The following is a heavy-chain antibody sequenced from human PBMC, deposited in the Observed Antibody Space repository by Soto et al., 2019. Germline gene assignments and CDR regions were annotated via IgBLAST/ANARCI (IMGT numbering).Heavy chain of an antibody. CDR3: AKVDRSVALVGWFDP. CDR1: GGTFSSYV. Sequence: QVHLEQSGAEVKKPGSSVKVSCKFSGGTFSSYVIIWVRQAPGQGLEWMGGIIPVSGTANYAQKFHGRVTISADAATNTAYMELSSVRFDDTAVYYCAKVDRSVALVGWFDPWGQGTLVTVSS. D-gene: IGHD2-8*02. J-gene: IGHJ5*02. CDR2: IIPVSGTA. V-gene: IGHV1-69*01.